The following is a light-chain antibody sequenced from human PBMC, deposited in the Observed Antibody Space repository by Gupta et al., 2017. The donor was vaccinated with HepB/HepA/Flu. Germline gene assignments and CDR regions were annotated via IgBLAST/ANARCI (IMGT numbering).Light chain of an antibody. J-gene: IGLJ2*01. Sequence: SYELTQPPSVSVSPGQTASITCSGDKLGDKYACWYQQKPGQSPVLVIYQDSKRPSGIPERFSGSNSGNTATLTISGTQAMDEADYYCQAWDSRTAEGVFGGGTKLTVL. CDR3: QAWDSRTAEGV. CDR2: QDS. V-gene: IGLV3-1*01. CDR1: KLGDKY.